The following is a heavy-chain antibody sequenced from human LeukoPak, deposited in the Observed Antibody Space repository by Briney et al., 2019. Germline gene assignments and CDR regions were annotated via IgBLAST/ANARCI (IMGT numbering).Heavy chain of an antibody. CDR3: ARGETTLIVGATYLY. CDR2: IIPIFGTA. V-gene: IGHV1-69*13. Sequence: ASVKVSCKASGYTFTGYYMHWVRQAPGQGLEWMGGIIPIFGTANYAQKFQGRVTITADESTSTAYMELSSLRSEDTAVYYCARGETTLIVGATYLYWGQGTLVTVSS. D-gene: IGHD1-26*01. CDR1: GYTFTGYY. J-gene: IGHJ4*02.